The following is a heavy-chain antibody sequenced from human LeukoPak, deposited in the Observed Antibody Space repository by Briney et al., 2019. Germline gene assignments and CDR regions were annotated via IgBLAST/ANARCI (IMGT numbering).Heavy chain of an antibody. CDR3: ARDSDYGAQNWFDP. CDR1: GGSFSGYY. Sequence: SETLSLACAVYGGSFSGYYWSWIRQPPGKGLEWIGEINHSGSTHYNPSLKSRVTISVDTSKNQFSLKLSSVTAADTAVYYCARDSDYGAQNWFDPWGQGTLVTVSS. D-gene: IGHD4/OR15-4a*01. J-gene: IGHJ5*02. V-gene: IGHV4-34*01. CDR2: INHSGST.